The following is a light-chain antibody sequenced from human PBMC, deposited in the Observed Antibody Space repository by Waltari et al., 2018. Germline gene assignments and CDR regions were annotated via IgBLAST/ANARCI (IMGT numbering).Light chain of an antibody. CDR1: QCIRGF. CDR2: SAS. J-gene: IGKJ2*02. Sequence: DIKMTQSPSSLSASVGDKVTITVRASQCIRGFLNWYQHTPGTAPNLLIYSASNLQSGVPSRFSGSGSGTDFTLTISSLQPEDFATYFCHQSFSTPSTFGQGTKLEI. V-gene: IGKV1-39*01. CDR3: HQSFSTPST.